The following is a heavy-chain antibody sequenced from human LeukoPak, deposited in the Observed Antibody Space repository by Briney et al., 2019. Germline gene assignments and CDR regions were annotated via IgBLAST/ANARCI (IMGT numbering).Heavy chain of an antibody. J-gene: IGHJ4*02. CDR2: ISAYNGNT. CDR3: ARSALGLWFGETPLRY. D-gene: IGHD3-10*01. CDR1: GYTFTRYG. Sequence: ASVKVSCKASGYTFTRYGISWVRQAPGQGLEWMGWISAYNGNTNYAQKLQGRVTMTTDTSTSTAYMELRSLRSDDTAVYYCARSALGLWFGETPLRYWGQGTLVTVSS. V-gene: IGHV1-18*01.